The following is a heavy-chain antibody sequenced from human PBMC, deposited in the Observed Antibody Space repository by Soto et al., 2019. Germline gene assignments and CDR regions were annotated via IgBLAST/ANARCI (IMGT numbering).Heavy chain of an antibody. CDR3: AKDRRAGGNSAFYFDF. D-gene: IGHD3-16*01. J-gene: IGHJ4*02. CDR2: ISATGGGT. CDR1: GLKFSNYA. Sequence: GGSLRLYCAASGLKFSNYAISWVRKASGKGLEWVSLISATGGGTYYADSVKGRFTISRDNSHNTLYLQVHSLTAEDTAVYYCAKDRRAGGNSAFYFDFWGQGDQVTASS. V-gene: IGHV3-23*01.